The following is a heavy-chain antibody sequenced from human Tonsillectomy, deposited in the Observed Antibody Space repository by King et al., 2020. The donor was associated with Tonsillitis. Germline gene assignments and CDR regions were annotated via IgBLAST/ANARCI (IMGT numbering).Heavy chain of an antibody. J-gene: IGHJ4*02. Sequence: VQLVESGGGVVQPGGSLGLSCAQSGFSFKDYGMSWIRQAPGKGLEWVAYIRADGSNKYYADSVTGRFTISEDNSRKTLYLQMNSLTREYKAGYYCAKRRHDRSGYSSGFVSWGKGTLVTLPP. V-gene: IGHV3-30*02. D-gene: IGHD3-22*01. CDR2: IRADGSNK. CDR1: GFSFKDYG. CDR3: AKRRHDRSGYSSGFVS.